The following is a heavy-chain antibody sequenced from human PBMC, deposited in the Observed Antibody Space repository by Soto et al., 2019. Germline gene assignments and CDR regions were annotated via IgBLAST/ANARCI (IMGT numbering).Heavy chain of an antibody. V-gene: IGHV4-59*08. CDR2: FRSGGGT. CDR1: GGSFSGYN. Sequence: SETLSLTCAVYGGSFSGYNLAWIRQPPGKGLEWIGYFRSGGGTSYNPSLKSRVAISADTSMKQFSLRLSSVTAADTAVYHCARRYGDYFDFWGQGTLVTVSS. J-gene: IGHJ4*02. CDR3: ARRYGDYFDF. D-gene: IGHD4-17*01.